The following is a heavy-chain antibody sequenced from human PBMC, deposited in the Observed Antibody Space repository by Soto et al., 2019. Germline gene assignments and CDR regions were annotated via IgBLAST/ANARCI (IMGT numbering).Heavy chain of an antibody. V-gene: IGHV1-18*01. Sequence: QVHLVQSGAEVKKPGASVKVSCKGSGYGFTTYGITWVRQAPGQGLEWMAWISAHNGNTTYAQKLQGRVTVTRDTSTSADYMELRSLRSDDTAVYYCARGRYGDYWGQGALVTVYS. CDR2: ISAHNGNT. CDR1: GYGFTTYG. CDR3: ARGRYGDY. D-gene: IGHD1-1*01. J-gene: IGHJ4*02.